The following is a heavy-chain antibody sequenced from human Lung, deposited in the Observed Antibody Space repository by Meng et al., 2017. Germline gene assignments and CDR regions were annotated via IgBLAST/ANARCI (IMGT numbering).Heavy chain of an antibody. CDR3: TNDRLNH. J-gene: IGHJ1*01. V-gene: IGHV3-74*01. CDR2: INRDGTKP. Sequence: VQWVGSGGGLVPPGGSLRLPCAASGFTFTDHWMHWVRQGPGKGLVWVSRINRDGTKPTYADSVKGRFTISRDNAKNTLYLQMNNLRAEDTAFYYCTNDRLNHWGQGALVTVSS. CDR1: GFTFTDHW. D-gene: IGHD1-1*01.